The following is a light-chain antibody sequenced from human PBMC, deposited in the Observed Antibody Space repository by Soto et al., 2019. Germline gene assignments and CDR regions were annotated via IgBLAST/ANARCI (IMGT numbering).Light chain of an antibody. CDR2: GAS. J-gene: IGKJ1*01. CDR3: QQYNNWPRT. Sequence: EIVMTQSPATLSVSPGERATLSCRASQTVGSKLAWYQQKPGQVPRLLIYGASTRATGITVRFSGSGSGTEFPLTITSLQSEDFAVYYCQQYNNWPRTFGQGTKVEIK. CDR1: QTVGSK. V-gene: IGKV3-15*01.